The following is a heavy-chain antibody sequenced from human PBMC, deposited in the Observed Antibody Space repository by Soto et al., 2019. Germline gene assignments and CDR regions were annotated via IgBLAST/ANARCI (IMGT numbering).Heavy chain of an antibody. CDR3: ARSGGRNSWYGVFDF. J-gene: IGHJ4*02. CDR2: IYFRGNS. Sequence: QVQLQESGPGLVKPSQTLSVTCTVSGDSITSGPYYWSWVRQLPGRGLEWIGYIYFRGNSYYNPSLKSRITISLDRSKNQFSLELNSVTAADTAVYYCARSGGRNSWYGVFDFWGQGTLVNVSS. CDR1: GDSITSGPYY. D-gene: IGHD2-15*01. V-gene: IGHV4-31*03.